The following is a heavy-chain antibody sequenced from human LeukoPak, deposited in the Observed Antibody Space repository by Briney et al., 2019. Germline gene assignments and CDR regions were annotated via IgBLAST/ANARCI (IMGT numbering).Heavy chain of an antibody. CDR3: ARDQWSENGDYFDY. D-gene: IGHD2-15*01. CDR2: INPNSGGT. J-gene: IGHJ4*02. V-gene: IGHV1-2*02. Sequence: GASVKVSCKASGYTFTGYYMHWVRQAPGQGLEWMGWINPNSGGTNYAQKFQGRVTMTRDTSISTAYMELSGLRSDDTAVYYCARDQWSENGDYFDYWGQGTLVTVFS. CDR1: GYTFTGYY.